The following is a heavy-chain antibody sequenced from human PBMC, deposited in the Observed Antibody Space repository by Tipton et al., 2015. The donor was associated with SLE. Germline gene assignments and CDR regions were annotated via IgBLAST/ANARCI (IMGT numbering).Heavy chain of an antibody. J-gene: IGHJ3*02. CDR3: AEGGFLGAFDI. Sequence: SLRLSCAASGITFSNYAMSWVRQAPGKGLEWVSAISGSGGSTFYADSVKGRFTISRDNSKNTLYLQMNSLRVEDTAVYHCAEGGFLGAFDIWGQGTMVTVSS. D-gene: IGHD3-16*01. V-gene: IGHV3-23*01. CDR2: ISGSGGST. CDR1: GITFSNYA.